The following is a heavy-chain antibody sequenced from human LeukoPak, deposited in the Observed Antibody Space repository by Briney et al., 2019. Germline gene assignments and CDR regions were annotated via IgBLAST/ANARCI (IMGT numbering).Heavy chain of an antibody. D-gene: IGHD2-2*01. CDR3: ARGVRVPAAPDYYYYYMDV. Sequence: SETLSLTCTVSGGSISSYYWSWIRQPPGKGLEWIGYIYYSGSTNYNPSLKSRVTVSVDTSKNQFSLKLSSVTAADTAVYYCARGVRVPAAPDYYYYYMDVGGKGTTVTVSS. V-gene: IGHV4-59*01. CDR1: GGSISSYY. CDR2: IYYSGST. J-gene: IGHJ6*03.